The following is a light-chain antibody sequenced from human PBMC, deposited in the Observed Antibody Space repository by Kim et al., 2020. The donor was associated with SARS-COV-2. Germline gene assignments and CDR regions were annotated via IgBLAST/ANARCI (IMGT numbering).Light chain of an antibody. CDR3: SSFTSSDTYV. CDR2: DVN. J-gene: IGLJ1*01. CDR1: SSDVGSYNY. Sequence: GQSITISCTGTSSDVGSYNYVSWYQQHPDKAPKVMIYDVNNRPSGVSNRFSGSKPGNTASLTISGLQAEDEADYYCSSFTSSDTYVFGTGTKVTVL. V-gene: IGLV2-14*03.